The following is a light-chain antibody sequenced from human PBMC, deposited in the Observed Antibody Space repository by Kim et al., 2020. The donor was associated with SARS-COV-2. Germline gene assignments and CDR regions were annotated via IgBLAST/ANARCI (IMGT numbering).Light chain of an antibody. J-gene: IGKJ2*01. CDR2: GAS. V-gene: IGKV3-15*01. CDR3: QQYNNWPYT. Sequence: EIVMTQSPATLSVSPGERATLSCRASQSVSSNLAWYQQKPGQAPRLLISGASTRATGIPARFSGSGSETEFTVTISSLRSEDFAVYYCQQYNNWPYTFGQGTKLEIK. CDR1: QSVSSN.